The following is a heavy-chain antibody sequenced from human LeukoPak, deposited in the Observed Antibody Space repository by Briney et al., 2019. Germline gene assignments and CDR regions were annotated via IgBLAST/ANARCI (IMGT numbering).Heavy chain of an antibody. J-gene: IGHJ4*02. D-gene: IGHD2-2*01. Sequence: SETLSLTCTVSGGSISSYYWSWIRQPPGKELEWIGSIYHSGSTYYNPSLKSRVTISVDTSKNQFSLRLNSVTAADTAVYYCARRVCSSCSFDYWGQGTLVTVSS. CDR2: IYHSGST. CDR1: GGSISSYY. V-gene: IGHV4-59*08. CDR3: ARRVCSSCSFDY.